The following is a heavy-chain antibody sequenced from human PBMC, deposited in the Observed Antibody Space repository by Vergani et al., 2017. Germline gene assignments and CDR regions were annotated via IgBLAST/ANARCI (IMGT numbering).Heavy chain of an antibody. V-gene: IGHV3-30*07. CDR2: ISYDGSNK. D-gene: IGHD5-18*01. Sequence: QVQLVESGGGVVQPGRSLRLSCAASGFTFSSYAMHWVRQAPGKGLEWVAVISYDGSNKYYADSVKGRFTISRDNAKNSLYLQMNSLRAEDTAVYYCATAMVTNDYYYYMDVWGKGTTVTVSS. CDR3: ATAMVTNDYYYYMDV. CDR1: GFTFSSYA. J-gene: IGHJ6*03.